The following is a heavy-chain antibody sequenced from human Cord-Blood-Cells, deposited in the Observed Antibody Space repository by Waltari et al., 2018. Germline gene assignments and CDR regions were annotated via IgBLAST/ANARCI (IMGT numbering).Heavy chain of an antibody. J-gene: IGHJ3*02. CDR1: GSSFTSYW. Sequence: EVQLVQSGAEVKKPGESLKISSKGSGSSFTSYWIAWVRQMPGKGLEWMGIIYPCDSDTRYSPSFQGQVTISADKSISTAYLQWSSLKASDTAMYYCAVHWGSNYDAFDIWGQGTMVTVSS. CDR3: AVHWGSNYDAFDI. CDR2: IYPCDSDT. V-gene: IGHV5-51*01. D-gene: IGHD7-27*01.